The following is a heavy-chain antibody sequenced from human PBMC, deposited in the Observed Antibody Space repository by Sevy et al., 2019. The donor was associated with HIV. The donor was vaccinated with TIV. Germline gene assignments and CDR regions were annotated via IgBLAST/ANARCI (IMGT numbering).Heavy chain of an antibody. V-gene: IGHV1-18*01. CDR3: ARVNYCSSTSCPYYYYYGMDV. D-gene: IGHD2-2*01. CDR1: GYTVTSYG. J-gene: IGHJ6*02. CDR2: ISAYNGNT. Sequence: ASVKVSCNASGYTVTSYGISWVRHAPGQGLEWMGWISAYNGNTNYAQKLQGRVTMTTDTSTSTAYMELRSLRSDDTAVYYCARVNYCSSTSCPYYYYYGMDVWGQGTTVTVSS.